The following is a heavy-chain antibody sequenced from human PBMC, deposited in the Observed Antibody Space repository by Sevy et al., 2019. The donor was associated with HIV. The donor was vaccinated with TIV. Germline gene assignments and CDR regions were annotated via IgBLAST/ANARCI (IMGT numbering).Heavy chain of an antibody. CDR1: GFTFSSYE. J-gene: IGHJ4*02. Sequence: GGSLRLSCAASGFTFSSYEMNWVRQAPGKGLEWVSYISSSGSTIYYADSVKGRLTISRDNAKNSLYLQMNSLRAEDTAVYYCARDDRGDSGYDRGNFDYWGQGTLVTVSS. CDR2: ISSSGSTI. CDR3: ARDDRGDSGYDRGNFDY. V-gene: IGHV3-48*03. D-gene: IGHD5-12*01.